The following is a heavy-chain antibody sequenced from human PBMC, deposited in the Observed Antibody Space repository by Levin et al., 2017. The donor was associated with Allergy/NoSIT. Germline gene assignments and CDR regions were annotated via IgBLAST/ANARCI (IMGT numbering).Heavy chain of an antibody. Sequence: GESLKISCSAXGFNIGGCGMEWDRQAPGKGLEWVAVIWYDGSNKYYADSVKGRFTISRDNSKNTLYLQMNSLRAEDTAVYYCARSTWPGLIDYWGQGTLVTVSS. CDR1: GFNIGGCG. D-gene: IGHD1-1*01. CDR2: IWYDGSNK. J-gene: IGHJ4*02. CDR3: ARSTWPGLIDY. V-gene: IGHV3-33*07.